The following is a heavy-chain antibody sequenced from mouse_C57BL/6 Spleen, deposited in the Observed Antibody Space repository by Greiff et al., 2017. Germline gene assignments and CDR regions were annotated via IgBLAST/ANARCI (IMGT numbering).Heavy chain of an antibody. CDR1: GYSFTGYY. Sequence: VQLQQSGPELVQPGASVKISCKASGYSFTGYYMHWVKQSPEKSLEWIGEINPSTGGTTYNQKFKAKATLTVDKSSSTAYMQRKSLTSEDSAVYYCARDYGAWFAYWGQGTLVTVSA. D-gene: IGHD1-1*02. CDR2: INPSTGGT. J-gene: IGHJ3*01. CDR3: ARDYGAWFAY. V-gene: IGHV1-42*01.